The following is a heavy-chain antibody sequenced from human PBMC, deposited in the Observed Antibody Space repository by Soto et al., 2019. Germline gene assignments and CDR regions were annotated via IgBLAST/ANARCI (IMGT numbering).Heavy chain of an antibody. D-gene: IGHD2-8*01. CDR3: ARQGSNGAYYYYGMDV. V-gene: IGHV5-51*01. CDR2: IYPGDSDT. CDR1: GYGFSSYW. Sequence: GESLKISCKGSGYGFSSYWIAWVRQMPGKGLEWMGIIYPGDSDTRYSPSFQGQVTMSVDKSNNTAYLHWSSLKASDTAMYYCARQGSNGAYYYYGMDVWGQGTTVTVSS. J-gene: IGHJ6*02.